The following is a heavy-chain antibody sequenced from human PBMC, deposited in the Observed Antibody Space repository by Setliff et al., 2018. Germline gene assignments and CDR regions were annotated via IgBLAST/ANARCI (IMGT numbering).Heavy chain of an antibody. CDR2: IYHSGST. V-gene: IGHV4-34*01. CDR1: GGSFSGYY. J-gene: IGHJ4*02. Sequence: SETLSLTCAVYGGSFSGYYWSWIRQPPGKGLEWIGSIYHSGSTYYNPSLKSRVTISVDTSKNQFSLKLTAVTAADTAIYYCARHRAVAGAYYFDFWGQGTLVTVSS. CDR3: ARHRAVAGAYYFDF. D-gene: IGHD6-19*01.